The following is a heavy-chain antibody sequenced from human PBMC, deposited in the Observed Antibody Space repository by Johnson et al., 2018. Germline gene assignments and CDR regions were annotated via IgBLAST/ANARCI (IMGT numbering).Heavy chain of an antibody. Sequence: QVQLVQSGGGVVQPGRSLRLSCAASGFTFSTYGMHWVRQAPVKGLEWVAVISYAGSNKYYADSVKGRFTLSRDNAKSSLYLQMNSLRPEDTAGYYCARVYYVGSGWYRGPPAHWGQGTLVTVSS. D-gene: IGHD6-19*01. CDR1: GFTFSTYG. CDR2: ISYAGSNK. V-gene: IGHV3-30*03. CDR3: ARVYYVGSGWYRGPPAH. J-gene: IGHJ1*01.